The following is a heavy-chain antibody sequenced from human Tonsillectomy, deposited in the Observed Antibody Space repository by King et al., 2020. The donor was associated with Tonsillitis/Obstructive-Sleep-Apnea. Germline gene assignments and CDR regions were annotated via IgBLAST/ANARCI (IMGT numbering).Heavy chain of an antibody. CDR3: ARAITIAANNFDF. CDR2: IGISGDSI. D-gene: IGHD6-13*01. V-gene: IGHV3-48*02. J-gene: IGHJ4*02. Sequence: VQLVESGGGLVQPGGSLRLSCAASGFTFSHFGMNWVRQAPGKGLEWVSYIGISGDSIFYADSLKGRFTISRDNAKNSLYLQMSSLRDEDTAVYSCARAITIAANNFDFWGQGTLVTVSS. CDR1: GFTFSHFG.